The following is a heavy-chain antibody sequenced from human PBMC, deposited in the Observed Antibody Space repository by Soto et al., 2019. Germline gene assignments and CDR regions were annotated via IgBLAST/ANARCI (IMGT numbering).Heavy chain of an antibody. CDR2: IIPIFGTA. Sequence: QVQLVQSGAEVKKPGSSVKVSCKASGGTFSSYAISWVRQAPGQGLEWMGGIIPIFGTANYAQKFQGRVTITADESTSTAYMELSSLRSEDTAVYYGARDLDSSGYYAEGRYYYYGMDVWGQGTTVTVSS. CDR3: ARDLDSSGYYAEGRYYYYGMDV. D-gene: IGHD3-22*01. CDR1: GGTFSSYA. V-gene: IGHV1-69*12. J-gene: IGHJ6*02.